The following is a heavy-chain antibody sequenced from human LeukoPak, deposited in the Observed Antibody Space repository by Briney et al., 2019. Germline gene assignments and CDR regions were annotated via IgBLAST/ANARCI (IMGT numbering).Heavy chain of an antibody. D-gene: IGHD3-16*02. V-gene: IGHV3-23*01. CDR1: GFTFSTYA. Sequence: PGGSLRLSCAASGFTFSTYAMSWVRQAPGKGLEWVSTISGSGANTYYADSVRGRFTISRDNSKNTLYLHMNSLRAEDTAVCYCAEERAGYTNPYYFDYWGQGTLVTVSS. CDR3: AEERAGYTNPYYFDY. J-gene: IGHJ4*02. CDR2: ISGSGANT.